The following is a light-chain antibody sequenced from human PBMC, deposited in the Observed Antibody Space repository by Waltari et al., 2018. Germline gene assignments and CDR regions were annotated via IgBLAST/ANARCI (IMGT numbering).Light chain of an antibody. CDR2: DDS. J-gene: IGLJ3*02. CDR3: QVWDSSSDHRV. V-gene: IGLV3-21*02. CDR1: NIGRKS. Sequence: SYLLTQAPSVSVAPGQTARITSGGDNIGRKSVHWYQQKPGQAPVLVVYDDSDRPSGIPERFFGSNSGNTATLSISRVEAGDEADYYCQVWDSSSDHRVFGGGTKLTVL.